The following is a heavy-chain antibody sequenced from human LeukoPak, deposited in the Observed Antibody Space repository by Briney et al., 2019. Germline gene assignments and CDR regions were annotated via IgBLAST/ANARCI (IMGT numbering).Heavy chain of an antibody. J-gene: IGHJ4*02. V-gene: IGHV1-24*01. Sequence: ASVKVSCKVSGYTLTELSMHWVRQAPGKGLAWMGGFDPEDGETIYAQKFQGRVTMTEDTSTDTAYTELSSLRSEDTAVYYCATDLGYYDSSGYYGYWGQGTLVTVSS. CDR2: FDPEDGET. CDR3: ATDLGYYDSSGYYGY. CDR1: GYTLTELS. D-gene: IGHD3-22*01.